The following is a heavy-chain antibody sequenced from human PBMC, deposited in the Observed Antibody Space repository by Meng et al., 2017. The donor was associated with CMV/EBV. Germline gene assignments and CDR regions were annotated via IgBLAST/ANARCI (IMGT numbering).Heavy chain of an antibody. V-gene: IGHV4-34*01. D-gene: IGHD6-19*01. J-gene: IGHJ3*02. Sequence: SETLSLTCAVYGGSFSGYYWSWIRQPPGKGLEWIGEINHSGSTNYNPSLKSRVTISVDTSKNQFSLKLSSVTAEDTAVYYCAKVWLYPGYSSGWYTGVGAFDIWGQGTMVTVSS. CDR2: INHSGST. CDR1: GGSFSGYY. CDR3: AKVWLYPGYSSGWYTGVGAFDI.